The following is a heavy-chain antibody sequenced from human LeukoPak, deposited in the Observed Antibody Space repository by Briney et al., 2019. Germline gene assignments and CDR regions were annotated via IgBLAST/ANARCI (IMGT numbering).Heavy chain of an antibody. D-gene: IGHD3-22*01. CDR3: ARQNYDRTFDY. V-gene: IGHV4-38-2*02. CDR2: IYHSGST. Sequence: SETLSLTCTVSDYSINSGYYWGWIRQPPGKGLEWIGSIYHSGSTFYNPSLKSRVTISVDTSKNQFSLKLSSVTAADTAVYYCARQNYDRTFDYWGQGTLVTVSS. CDR1: DYSINSGYY. J-gene: IGHJ4*02.